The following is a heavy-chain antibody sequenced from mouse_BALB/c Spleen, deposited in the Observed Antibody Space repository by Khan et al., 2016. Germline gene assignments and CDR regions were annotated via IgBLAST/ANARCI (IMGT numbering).Heavy chain of an antibody. CDR2: ISYDGSN. V-gene: IGHV3-6*02. Sequence: EVQLVESGPGLVKPSQSLSLTCSVTGYSITSGYYWNWIRQFPGNNLEWMGYISYDGSNNYNPSLQNRISIARDTSKNQFFLKLNSVTTEDTATYYCAILRLVYAMDYWGQGTSVTVSS. D-gene: IGHD2-4*01. J-gene: IGHJ4*01. CDR1: GYSITSGYY. CDR3: AILRLVYAMDY.